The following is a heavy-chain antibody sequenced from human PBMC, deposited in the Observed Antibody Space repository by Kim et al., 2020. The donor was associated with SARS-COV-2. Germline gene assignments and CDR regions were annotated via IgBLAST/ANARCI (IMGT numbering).Heavy chain of an antibody. D-gene: IGHD7-27*01. CDR3: ARDTGLHYYYGMDV. V-gene: IGHV4-4*07. Sequence: NPALQSRVTMSVDTSKNQFSLKLSSVTAADTAVYYCARDTGLHYYYGMDVWGQGTTVTVSS. J-gene: IGHJ6*02.